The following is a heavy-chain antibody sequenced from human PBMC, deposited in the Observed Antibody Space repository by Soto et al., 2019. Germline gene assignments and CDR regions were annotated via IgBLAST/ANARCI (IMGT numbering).Heavy chain of an antibody. J-gene: IGHJ4*02. CDR2: INPYNGNT. Sequence: QVQLVQSGAEVKKPGASVKVSCKASGYTFTSYGISWVRQAPGQGLEWMGWINPYNGNTNYAQKLQGRVTMTTDTSTNTAYMELRSLSSDDTAVYSCARDWFGIDYWSQGTLVTVSS. V-gene: IGHV1-18*01. CDR3: ARDWFGIDY. CDR1: GYTFTSYG. D-gene: IGHD3-16*01.